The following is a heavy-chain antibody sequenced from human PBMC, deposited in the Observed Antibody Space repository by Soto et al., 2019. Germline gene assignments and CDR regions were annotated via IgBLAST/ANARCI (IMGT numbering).Heavy chain of an antibody. J-gene: IGHJ6*04. CDR1: GFTFSNYA. CDR2: ISAGRST. D-gene: IGHD4-17*01. V-gene: IGHV3-23*01. CDR3: TKVRGDPV. Sequence: EVQVLESGGDLVQPGGSLRLSCAASGFTFSNYAMNWVRQAPGKGPECVSGISAGRSTYYADSVKGRFTISRDNSKSTLFLQMDSLRAEDTALYYCTKVRGDPVWGKGTTVTVSS.